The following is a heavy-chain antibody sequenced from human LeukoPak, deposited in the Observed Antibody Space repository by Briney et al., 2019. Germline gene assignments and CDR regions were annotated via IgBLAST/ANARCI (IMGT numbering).Heavy chain of an antibody. J-gene: IGHJ4*02. CDR2: IYTSVST. D-gene: IGHD3-22*01. Sequence: SETLSPTCTVSGGFISSYYWSWIRPPAGKGLEWIGRIYTSVSTTYNPSLKSRVTMSVDTSKNQFSLKLSSVTAADTAVYYCARDLLTYYYDSSGYFDYWGQGTMVTVSS. V-gene: IGHV4-4*07. CDR3: ARDLLTYYYDSSGYFDY. CDR1: GGFISSYY.